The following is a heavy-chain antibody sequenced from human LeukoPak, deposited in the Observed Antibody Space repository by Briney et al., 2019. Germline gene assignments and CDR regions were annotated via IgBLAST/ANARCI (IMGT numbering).Heavy chain of an antibody. CDR3: ARDPWDIVVVPAVIGRRDNWFDP. J-gene: IGHJ5*02. V-gene: IGHV1-24*01. CDR1: GYTLTELS. CDR2: FDPEDGET. D-gene: IGHD2-2*01. Sequence: ASVKVSCKVSGYTLTELSMHWVRQAPGKGLEWMGGFDPEDGETIYAQKFQGRVTMTEDTSTDTAYMELRSLRSDDTAVYYCARDPWDIVVVPAVIGRRDNWFDPWGQGTLVTVSS.